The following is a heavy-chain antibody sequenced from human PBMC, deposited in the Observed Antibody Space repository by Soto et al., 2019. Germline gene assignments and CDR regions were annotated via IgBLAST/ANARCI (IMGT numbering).Heavy chain of an antibody. CDR3: ARDPYS. D-gene: IGHD2-21*01. CDR1: GGSISNYY. CDR2: IYYSGST. V-gene: IGHV4-59*01. J-gene: IGHJ5*02. Sequence: QVQLQESGPGLVKPSETLSLTCTVSGGSISNYYWSWIRQPPGKGLEWIGYIYYSGSTNYNPSLKSRVTISVDPSKNQFSLKLSSVTAADPAVYYCARDPYSWGQGTLVTVSS.